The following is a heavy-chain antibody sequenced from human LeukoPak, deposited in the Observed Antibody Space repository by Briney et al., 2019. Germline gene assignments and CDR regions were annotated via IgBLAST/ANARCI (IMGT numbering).Heavy chain of an antibody. Sequence: SETLSLTCTVSGGSINTGGYYWSWIRQHPGKGLEWIGYIYYSGSTYYSPSLESRLTISVDTSQNHFSLKLSSVTAADTAISYCARGGSGSYGVYYYMDVWGKGTTVTVSS. CDR2: IYYSGST. J-gene: IGHJ6*03. CDR3: ARGGSGSYGVYYYMDV. D-gene: IGHD3-10*01. V-gene: IGHV4-31*03. CDR1: GGSINTGGYY.